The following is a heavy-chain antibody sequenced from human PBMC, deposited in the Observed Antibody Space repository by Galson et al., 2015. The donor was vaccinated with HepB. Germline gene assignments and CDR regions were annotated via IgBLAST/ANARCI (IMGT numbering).Heavy chain of an antibody. CDR3: VKEMGYCSGGSCYAEAFDI. CDR1: GFTFINYA. J-gene: IGHJ3*02. Sequence: SLRLSCAASGFTFINYAMHWVRQAPGKGLEWVALISNDGSNTYYADSVTGRFTISRDSSKNTLYLQMSSLRAEDTAVYYCVKEMGYCSGGSCYAEAFDIWGQGTMVTVSS. V-gene: IGHV3-30*14. D-gene: IGHD2-15*01. CDR2: ISNDGSNT.